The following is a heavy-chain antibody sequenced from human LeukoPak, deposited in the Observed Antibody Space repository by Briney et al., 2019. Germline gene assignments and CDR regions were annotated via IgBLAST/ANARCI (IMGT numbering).Heavy chain of an antibody. CDR3: ARGVAARPRRLLDY. D-gene: IGHD6-6*01. CDR1: GGSFSGYY. CDR2: INHSGST. V-gene: IGHV4-34*01. J-gene: IGHJ4*02. Sequence: SETLSLTCAVYGGSFSGYYWSWIRQPPGKGLEWIGEINHSGSTNYNPSLKSRVTISVDTSKNQFSLKLSSVTAADTAVYYCARGVAARPRRLLDYWGPGTLVTVSS.